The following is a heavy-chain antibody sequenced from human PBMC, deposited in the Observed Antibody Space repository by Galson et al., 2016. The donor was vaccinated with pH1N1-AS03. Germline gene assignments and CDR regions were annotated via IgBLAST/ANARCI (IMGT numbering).Heavy chain of an antibody. CDR3: AREYKVRGSTKGFDY. D-gene: IGHD3-10*01. J-gene: IGHJ4*02. CDR2: IREDGSEK. V-gene: IGHV3-7*03. CDR1: GFTFSTYW. Sequence: SLRLSCATSGFTFSTYWMDWVRQAPGKGLEWVANIREDGSEKYYVDSVKGRFTVSRDNFMNTLSLQMSSLRSDDTAVYYCAREYKVRGSTKGFDYWGQGTLVTVSS.